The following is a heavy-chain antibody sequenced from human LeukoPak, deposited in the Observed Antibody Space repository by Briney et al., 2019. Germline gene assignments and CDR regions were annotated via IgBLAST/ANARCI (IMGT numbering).Heavy chain of an antibody. CDR2: IYYSGST. Sequence: PSETLSLTCTVSGGSISSYYWSWIRQPPGKGLEWIGYIYYSGSTNYNPSLKSRVTISVDTSKNQFSLKLSSVTAADTAVYYCAREHPEWFVIDYWGQGTLVTVSS. CDR1: GGSISSYY. J-gene: IGHJ4*02. D-gene: IGHD3-3*01. V-gene: IGHV4-59*01. CDR3: AREHPEWFVIDY.